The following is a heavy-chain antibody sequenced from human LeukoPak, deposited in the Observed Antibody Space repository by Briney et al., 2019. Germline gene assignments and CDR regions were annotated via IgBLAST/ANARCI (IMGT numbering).Heavy chain of an antibody. V-gene: IGHV3-15*01. D-gene: IGHD3/OR15-3a*01. CDR2: IKRKGDDGTI. CDR1: GFTFSNAW. CDR3: TAGTGRSDFDY. J-gene: IGHJ4*02. Sequence: GGSLRLSCAASGFTFSNAWMSWVRQTPGRGLEWVGRIKRKGDDGTIDYAAPVKGRLSISRDDSKNTLYLQMNSLKSEDTAVYYCTAGTGRSDFDYWGQGTLVTVSS.